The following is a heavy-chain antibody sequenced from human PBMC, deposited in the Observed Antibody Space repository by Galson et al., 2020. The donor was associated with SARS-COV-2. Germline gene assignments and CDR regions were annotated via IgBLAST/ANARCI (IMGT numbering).Heavy chain of an antibody. CDR3: VRGIDI. V-gene: IGHV3-74*01. Sequence: GGSLSLSCAASGFTFSSYAMSWVRQAPGKGLVWVAGIKGDGSRTLYADSVKGRYTISRDNAKSTLYLEMNSLRADDMAVYYCVRGIDIWGQGTMVTVSS. CDR1: GFTFSSYA. CDR2: IKGDGSRT. J-gene: IGHJ3*02.